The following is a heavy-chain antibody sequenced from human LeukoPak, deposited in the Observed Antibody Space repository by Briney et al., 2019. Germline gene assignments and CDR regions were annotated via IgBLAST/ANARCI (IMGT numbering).Heavy chain of an antibody. D-gene: IGHD5/OR15-5a*01. CDR1: GGSISGYY. CDR3: ARDKGLPQAFDL. Sequence: SETLSLTCSVSGGSISGYYWSWIRQPPGKGLEWIGNISYSGTTSYNPSLKSRVTISVDTSKNQFSLKLTSVTAADTAVYYCARDKGLPQAFDLWGQGTMVTVSS. CDR2: ISYSGTT. V-gene: IGHV4-59*01. J-gene: IGHJ3*01.